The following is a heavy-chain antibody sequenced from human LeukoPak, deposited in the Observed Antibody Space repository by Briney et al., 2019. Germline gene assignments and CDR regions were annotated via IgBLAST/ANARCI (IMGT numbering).Heavy chain of an antibody. Sequence: SETLSLTCTVSGGSISSSSYYWGWIRQPPGKGLEWIGSIYYSGSTYYNPSLKSRVTISADTSKNQFSLKLSSVTAADTAVYYCASISSGWYGRAYTTNYYYYYMDVWGKGTPVTVSS. CDR1: GGSISSSSYY. D-gene: IGHD6-19*01. CDR3: ASISSGWYGRAYTTNYYYYYMDV. CDR2: IYYSGST. J-gene: IGHJ6*03. V-gene: IGHV4-39*07.